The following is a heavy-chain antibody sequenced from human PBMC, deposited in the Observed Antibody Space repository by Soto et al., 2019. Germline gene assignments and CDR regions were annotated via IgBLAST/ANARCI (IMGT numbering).Heavy chain of an antibody. D-gene: IGHD5-12*01. CDR3: ARGNHRWLQLWYFDL. V-gene: IGHV1-69*12. J-gene: IGHJ2*01. CDR1: GGTFSNYP. CDR2: IIPIFGTV. Sequence: QVQLVQSGAEVKKPGSSVKVSCKASGGTFSNYPISWVRQAPGQGLEWMGGIIPIFGTVYYAQQFQGRVTITADESTSTAYMELSSLRSEDTAVYYCARGNHRWLQLWYFDLWGRGTLVTVSS.